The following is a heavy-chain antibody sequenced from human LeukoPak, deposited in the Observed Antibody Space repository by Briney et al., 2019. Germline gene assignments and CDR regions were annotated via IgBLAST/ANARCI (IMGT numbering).Heavy chain of an antibody. V-gene: IGHV3-23*01. D-gene: IGHD3-10*01. CDR1: GFTFSSYA. Sequence: GGSLRLPCAASGFTFSSYAMSWVRQAPGKGLEWVSAISGSGGSTYYADSVKGRFTISRDNSKNTLYLQMNSLRAEDTAVYYCAKKLLWFGEVIDYWGQGTLVTVSS. CDR3: AKKLLWFGEVIDY. CDR2: ISGSGGST. J-gene: IGHJ4*02.